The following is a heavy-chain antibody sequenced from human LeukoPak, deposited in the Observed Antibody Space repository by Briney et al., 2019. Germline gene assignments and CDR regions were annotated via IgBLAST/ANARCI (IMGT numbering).Heavy chain of an antibody. D-gene: IGHD2-15*01. V-gene: IGHV3-73*01. Sequence: GGSLRLSCAASGFTFGVSTMHWVRQASGKGLEWVGRIRTKANTYATAYSASVKGRFTISRDDSKNTAYLQMNSLKTEDTAVYYCARSGYCSGGSCPTRYVDVWGQGTTVTVSS. CDR2: IRTKANTYAT. CDR3: ARSGYCSGGSCPTRYVDV. CDR1: GFTFGVST. J-gene: IGHJ6*02.